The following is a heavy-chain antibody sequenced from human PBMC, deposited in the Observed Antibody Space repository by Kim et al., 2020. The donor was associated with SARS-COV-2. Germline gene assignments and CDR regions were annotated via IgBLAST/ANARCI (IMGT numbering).Heavy chain of an antibody. CDR1: GFTFSSYG. V-gene: IGHV3-33*01. J-gene: IGHJ4*02. Sequence: GGSLRLSCAASGFTFSSYGMHWVRQAPGKGLEWVAAIWYDGSNKYYADSVKGRFTISRDNSKNTLYLQMNSLRAEDTAVYYCARDQGGYRLTMYYFDYWGQGAMVRVST. CDR2: IWYDGSNK. CDR3: ARDQGGYRLTMYYFDY. D-gene: IGHD5-12*01.